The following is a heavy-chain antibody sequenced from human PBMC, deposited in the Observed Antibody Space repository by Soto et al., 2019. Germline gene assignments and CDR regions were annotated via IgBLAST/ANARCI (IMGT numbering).Heavy chain of an antibody. V-gene: IGHV3-23*01. CDR3: ATEGVGLPYPYYSGMDL. CDR2: ISGSGVST. CDR1: GFTFSSYA. J-gene: IGHJ6*02. Sequence: GGSLRLSCAASGFTFSSYAMSWVRQAPGKGLEWVAAISGSGVSTYYADSVQGRFTISSDNSKNTLYLKMNSLRAEDTDVYHCATEGVGLPYPYYSGMDLWGQGTTVTVSS. D-gene: IGHD3-10*01.